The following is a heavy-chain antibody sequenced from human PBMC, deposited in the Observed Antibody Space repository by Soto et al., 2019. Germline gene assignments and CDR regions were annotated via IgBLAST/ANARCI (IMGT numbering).Heavy chain of an antibody. D-gene: IGHD4-17*01. CDR3: ARVWTTVTEVFFDY. CDR2: IYHSGST. Sequence: PSETLSLTCAVSGGSISSGGYSWSWIRQPPGKGLEWIGYIYHSGSTYYNPSLKSRVTISVDRSKNQFSLKLSSVTAADTAVYYCARVWTTVTEVFFDYWGQGTLVTVSS. V-gene: IGHV4-30-2*01. J-gene: IGHJ4*02. CDR1: GGSISSGGYS.